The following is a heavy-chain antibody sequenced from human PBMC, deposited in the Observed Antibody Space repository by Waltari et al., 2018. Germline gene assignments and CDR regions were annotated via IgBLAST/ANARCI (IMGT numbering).Heavy chain of an antibody. CDR1: GFTFSSYA. CDR2: ISYDGSNK. Sequence: QVQLVESGGGVVQPGRSLRLSCAASGFTFSSYAMHWVRQAPGKGLEWVAVISYDGSNKYYADSVKGRFTISRDNSKNTLYLQMNSLRAEDTAVYYCASPRMATREEGLGYWGQGTLVTVSS. CDR3: ASPRMATREEGLGY. V-gene: IGHV3-30*01. D-gene: IGHD5-12*01. J-gene: IGHJ4*02.